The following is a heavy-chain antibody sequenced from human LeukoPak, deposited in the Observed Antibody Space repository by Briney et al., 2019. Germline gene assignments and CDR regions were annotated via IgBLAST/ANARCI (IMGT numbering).Heavy chain of an antibody. J-gene: IGHJ2*01. CDR3: ARIIKTKDTTVTTAYWYFDL. V-gene: IGHV4-4*07. CDR1: GGSISSYY. CDR2: IYISGST. Sequence: SETLSLTCTVSGGSISSYYWSWIRQPAGKGLEWIGRIYISGSTNYNPSLKSRVTMSVDTSNNQFSLKLSSVTAADTAVYYCARIIKTKDTTVTTAYWYFDLWGRGTLVTVSS. D-gene: IGHD4-17*01.